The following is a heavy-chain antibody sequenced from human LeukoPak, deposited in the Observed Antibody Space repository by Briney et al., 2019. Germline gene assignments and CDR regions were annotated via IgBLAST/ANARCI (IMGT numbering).Heavy chain of an antibody. CDR2: IYYSGST. Sequence: SETPSLTCTVSGGSISSGGYYWSWIRQHPGKGLEWIGYIYYSGSTYYNPSLKSRVTISVDTSENQFSLKLSSVTAADTAVYYCAITRNIAMPISYYYYGVDVWGQGTTVIVSS. V-gene: IGHV4-31*03. J-gene: IGHJ6*02. CDR1: GGSISSGGYY. D-gene: IGHD5-18*01. CDR3: AITRNIAMPISYYYYGVDV.